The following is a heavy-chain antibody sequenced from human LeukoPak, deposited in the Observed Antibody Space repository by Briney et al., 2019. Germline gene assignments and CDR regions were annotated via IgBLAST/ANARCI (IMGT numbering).Heavy chain of an antibody. V-gene: IGHV7-4-1*02. CDR1: GYTFTSCA. D-gene: IGHD6-6*01. CDR2: INTNTGNP. J-gene: IGHJ4*02. Sequence: GASVKVSCKASGYTFTSCAMNWVRQGPGQGLEWRGWINTNTGNPTYAQGVTGRFGFSLDTSVSTAYLQISSLQAEDTALYYCASPTAARLPSAYWGQGTLVTVPS. CDR3: ASPTAARLPSAY.